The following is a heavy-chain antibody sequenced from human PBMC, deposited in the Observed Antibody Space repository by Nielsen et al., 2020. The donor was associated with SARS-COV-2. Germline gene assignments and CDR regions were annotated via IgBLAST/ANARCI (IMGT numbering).Heavy chain of an antibody. CDR2: ISGSGGST. D-gene: IGHD5-18*01. V-gene: IGHV3-23*01. CDR3: AKDLRRIQLWSTGPYFDY. CDR1: GFTFSSYA. Sequence: GESLKISCAASGFTFSSYAMSWVRQAPGKGLEWVSAISGSGGSTYYADSVKGRFTISRDNSKNTLCLQMNSLRAEDTAVYYCAKDLRRIQLWSTGPYFDYWGQGTLVTVSS. J-gene: IGHJ4*02.